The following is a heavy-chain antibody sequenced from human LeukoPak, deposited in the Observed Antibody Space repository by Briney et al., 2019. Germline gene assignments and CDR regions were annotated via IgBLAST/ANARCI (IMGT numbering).Heavy chain of an antibody. CDR2: INTDGRST. D-gene: IGHD1-26*01. CDR3: ARIGGSYPDC. Sequence: GGSLRLSCAVSGFTFTNYWMRWVRQVPGKGLVWASRINTDGRSTSYADSVKGRFTISRDNAKNTLYLQMNSLRAEDTAVYYCARIGGSYPDCWGQGTLVTVSS. J-gene: IGHJ4*03. CDR1: GFTFTNYW. V-gene: IGHV3-74*01.